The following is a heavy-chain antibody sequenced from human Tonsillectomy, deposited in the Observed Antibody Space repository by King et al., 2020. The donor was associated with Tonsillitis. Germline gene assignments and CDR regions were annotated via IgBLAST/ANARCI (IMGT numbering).Heavy chain of an antibody. J-gene: IGHJ4*02. V-gene: IGHV4-34*01. D-gene: IGHD3-16*02. CDR3: ARRAYVWGSYRASAFGY. CDR2: INHSGST. Sequence: QVQLQQWGAGLLKPSETLSLTCAVYGGSFSGYYWSWIRQPPGKGLEWIGEINHSGSTNYNPSLKSRVTISVDMSKNQFSLKLSSVTAADTAVYYCARRAYVWGSYRASAFGYWGQGTLVTVSS. CDR1: GGSFSGYY.